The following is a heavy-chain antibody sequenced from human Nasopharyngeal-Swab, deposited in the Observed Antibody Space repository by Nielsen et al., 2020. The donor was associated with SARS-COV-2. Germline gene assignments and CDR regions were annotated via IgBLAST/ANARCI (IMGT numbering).Heavy chain of an antibody. CDR1: GGSISSGDYY. CDR2: IYYSGST. J-gene: IGHJ4*02. V-gene: IGHV4-30-4*01. D-gene: IGHD1-26*01. Sequence: SETLSLTCTVSGGSISSGDYYWSWIRQPPGKGLEWIGYIYYSGSTYYNPSLKSRVTISVDTSKNQFSLKLSSVTAADTAVYYCARDGELLGFDYWGQGTLVTVSS. CDR3: ARDGELLGFDY.